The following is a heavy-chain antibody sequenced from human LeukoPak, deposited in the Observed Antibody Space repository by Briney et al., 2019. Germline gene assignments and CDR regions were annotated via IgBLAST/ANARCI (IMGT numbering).Heavy chain of an antibody. D-gene: IGHD2-2*01. CDR2: ISWNSGSI. CDR1: GFTFDDYA. V-gene: IGHV3-9*01. J-gene: IGHJ6*04. CDR3: AKARKYQLLLYV. Sequence: GGSLRLSCAASGFTFDDYAMHWVRQAPGKGLEWVSGISWNSGSIGYADSVKGRFTISRDNSKNTLYLQMNSLRAEDTAVYYCAKARKYQLLLYVWGKGTTVTVSS.